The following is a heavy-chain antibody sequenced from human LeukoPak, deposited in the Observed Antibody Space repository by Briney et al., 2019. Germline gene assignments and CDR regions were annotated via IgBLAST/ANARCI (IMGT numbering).Heavy chain of an antibody. CDR3: ARSPPDLAARIDY. CDR2: IIPIFGTA. D-gene: IGHD6-6*01. V-gene: IGHV1-69*13. J-gene: IGHJ4*02. Sequence: SVKVSCKASGGTFISYAISWVRQAPGQGLEWMGGIIPIFGTANYAQKFQGRVTITADESTSTAYMELSSLRSEDTAVYYCARSPPDLAARIDYWGQGTLVTVSS. CDR1: GGTFISYA.